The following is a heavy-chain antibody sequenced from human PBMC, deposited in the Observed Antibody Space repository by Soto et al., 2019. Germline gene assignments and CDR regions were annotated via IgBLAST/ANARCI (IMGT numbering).Heavy chain of an antibody. D-gene: IGHD2-15*01. CDR1: GGTFSSYA. CDR3: ARSQGGSSSLDIYYYYYYGMDV. Sequence: QVQLVQSGAEVKKPGSSVKVSCKAPGGTFSSYAISWVRQAPGQGLEWMGGSIPIFGTANYAQKVQGRVTITADESTSTGYMELSSLRSEDTAVYYCARSQGGSSSLDIYYYYYYGMDVWGQGTTVTVSS. V-gene: IGHV1-69*01. CDR2: SIPIFGTA. J-gene: IGHJ6*02.